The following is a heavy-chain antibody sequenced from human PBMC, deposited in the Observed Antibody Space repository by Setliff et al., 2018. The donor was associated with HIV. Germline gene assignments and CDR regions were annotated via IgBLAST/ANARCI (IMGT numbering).Heavy chain of an antibody. D-gene: IGHD2-15*01. CDR3: ARVRYCSGGSCYGGEYWFDP. CDR1: GYTFTSYG. CDR2: ISAYNGST. Sequence: ASVKVSCKASGYTFTSYGISWVRQAPGQGLEWMGWISAYNGSTSYAQSFQDRVTMTRDTSTSTVYMELSSLRSEDTAVYYCARVRYCSGGSCYGGEYWFDPWGQGTLVTVSS. V-gene: IGHV1-18*01. J-gene: IGHJ5*02.